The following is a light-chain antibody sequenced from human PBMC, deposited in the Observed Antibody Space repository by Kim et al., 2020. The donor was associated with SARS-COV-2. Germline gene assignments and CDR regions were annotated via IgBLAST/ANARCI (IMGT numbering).Light chain of an antibody. CDR2: GAS. Sequence: EIVLTQSPGTLSLSPGERATLSCRASQSVSSSYLAWYQQKAGQTPRLLFYGASRRATGIPDRFSGSGSGTDFTLSISRLEPEDFAVYYCQQYASSPRTFGQGTKLEI. V-gene: IGKV3-20*01. CDR1: QSVSSSY. CDR3: QQYASSPRT. J-gene: IGKJ2*01.